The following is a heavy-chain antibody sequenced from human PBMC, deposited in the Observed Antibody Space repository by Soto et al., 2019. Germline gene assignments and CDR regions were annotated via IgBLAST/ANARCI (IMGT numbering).Heavy chain of an antibody. V-gene: IGHV3-53*01. CDR2: IYSGGST. J-gene: IGHJ6*02. D-gene: IGHD2-2*01. CDR1: GFTVSSNY. CDR3: ARNDIVVVPAEASTTYYYYGMDV. Sequence: PGGSLRLSCAASGFTVSSNYMSWVRQAPGKGLEWVSVIYSGGSTYYADSVKGRFTISRDNSKNTLYLQMNSLRAEDTAVYYCARNDIVVVPAEASTTYYYYGMDVWGQGTTVTVSS.